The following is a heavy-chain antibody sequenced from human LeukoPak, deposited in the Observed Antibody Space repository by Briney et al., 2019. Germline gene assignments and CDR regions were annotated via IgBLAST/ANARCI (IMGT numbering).Heavy chain of an antibody. V-gene: IGHV3-30*18. CDR3: AKDHSVFDTYGSGSWFDY. J-gene: IGHJ4*02. D-gene: IGHD3-10*01. CDR2: ISYDGSNK. CDR1: GFTFSSYG. Sequence: PGRSLRLSCAASGFTFSSYGMHWVRQAPGKGLEWVAVISYDGSNKYYADSVKGRFTISRDNSKNTLYLQMNSLRAEDTAVYYCAKDHSVFDTYGSGSWFDYWGQGTLVTVSS.